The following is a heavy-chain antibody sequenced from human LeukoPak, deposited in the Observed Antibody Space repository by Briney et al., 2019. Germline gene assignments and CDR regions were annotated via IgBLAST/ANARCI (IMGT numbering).Heavy chain of an antibody. CDR3: ATLTGYSSESWFDP. CDR2: INHGGST. V-gene: IGHV4-34*01. J-gene: IGHJ5*02. D-gene: IGHD3-9*01. Sequence: SETLSLTCAVSGGSFSGHYWNWIRQPPGKGLEWIGEINHGGSTSYNPSLKSRVTISVDTSKNQFSLKLSSVTAADTAVYYCATLTGYSSESWFDPWGQGILVTVSS. CDR1: GGSFSGHY.